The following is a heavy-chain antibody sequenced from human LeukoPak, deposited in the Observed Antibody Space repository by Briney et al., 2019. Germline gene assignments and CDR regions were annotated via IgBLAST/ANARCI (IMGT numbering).Heavy chain of an antibody. CDR1: GFTFSSYS. V-gene: IGHV3-21*01. CDR2: ISSSSSYI. D-gene: IGHD3-22*01. Sequence: GGSLRLSCAASGFTFSSYSMNWVRQAPGKGLEWVSSISSSSSYIYYADSVKGRFTISRDNAKNSLYLQMNSLRAEDTAVYYCARDLAGEYYSDSSGPQDTWGGQGTLVTVSS. J-gene: IGHJ4*02. CDR3: ARDLAGEYYSDSSGPQDTW.